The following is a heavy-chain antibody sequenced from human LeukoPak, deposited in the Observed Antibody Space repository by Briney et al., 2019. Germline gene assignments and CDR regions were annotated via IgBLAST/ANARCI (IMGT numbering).Heavy chain of an antibody. Sequence: ASVKVSCKASGYTFTSYDINWVRQATGQGLEWMGWMNPNSGNTNYAQKFQGRVTMTRDTSISTAYMELSRLRSDDTAVYYCARESSGYDLYYFDYWGQGTLVTVSS. CDR1: GYTFTSYD. CDR2: MNPNSGNT. D-gene: IGHD5-12*01. V-gene: IGHV1-8*01. J-gene: IGHJ4*02. CDR3: ARESSGYDLYYFDY.